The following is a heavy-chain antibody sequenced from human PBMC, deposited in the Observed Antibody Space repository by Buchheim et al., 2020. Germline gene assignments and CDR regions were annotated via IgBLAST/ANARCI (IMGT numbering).Heavy chain of an antibody. J-gene: IGHJ6*02. CDR3: ARGHIVVVTAILGYYYYGMDV. D-gene: IGHD2-21*02. V-gene: IGHV4-34*01. Sequence: QVQLQQWGAGLLKPSETLSLTCAVYGGSFSGYYWSWIRQPPGKGLEWIGEINHSGSTNYNPSLKSRVTIQVDTSKNQFPLKLSSVTAADTAVYYCARGHIVVVTAILGYYYYGMDVWGQGTT. CDR1: GGSFSGYY. CDR2: INHSGST.